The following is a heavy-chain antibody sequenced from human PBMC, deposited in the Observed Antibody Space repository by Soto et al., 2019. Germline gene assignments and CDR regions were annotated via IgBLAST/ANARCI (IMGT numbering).Heavy chain of an antibody. J-gene: IGHJ6*02. CDR1: GFTFSNSG. Sequence: EVQLLESGGDLVQPGGSLRLVCAASGFTFSNSGMRWVRQAPGQGLEWVSSIGPSGNTYYSDAVKGRFTISRDISKNTLVLQMDSLRAEGTATYYCAKPLHNLYFNVMDVWGQGTTVTVSS. CDR2: IGPSGNT. V-gene: IGHV3-23*01. CDR3: AKPLHNLYFNVMDV. D-gene: IGHD1-1*01.